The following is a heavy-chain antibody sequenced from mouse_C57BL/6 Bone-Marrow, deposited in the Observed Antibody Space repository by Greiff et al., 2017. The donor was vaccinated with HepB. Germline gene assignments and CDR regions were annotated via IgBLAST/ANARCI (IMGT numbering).Heavy chain of an antibody. CDR2: IDPSDSYT. CDR3: ARGEGLYGNSYYFDY. D-gene: IGHD2-1*01. CDR1: GYTFTSYW. V-gene: IGHV1-69*01. J-gene: IGHJ2*01. Sequence: QVQLKQPGAELVMPGASVKLSCKASGYTFTSYWMHWVKQRPGQGLEWIGEIDPSDSYTNYNQKFKGKSTLTVDKSSSTAYMQLSSLTSEDSAVYYCARGEGLYGNSYYFDYWGQGTTLTVSS.